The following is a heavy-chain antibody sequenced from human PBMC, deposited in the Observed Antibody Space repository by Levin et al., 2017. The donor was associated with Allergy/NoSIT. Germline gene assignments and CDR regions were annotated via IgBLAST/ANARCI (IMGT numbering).Heavy chain of an antibody. D-gene: IGHD6-13*01. V-gene: IGHV5-51*01. CDR3: ARRFAAADHTPDSGGMDV. Sequence: GESLKISCKGSGYSFTSYWIGWVRQMPGKGLEWMGIIYPGDSDTRYSPSFQGQVTISADKSISTAYLQWSSLKASDTAMYYCARRFAAADHTPDSGGMDVWGQGTTVTVSS. CDR1: GYSFTSYW. CDR2: IYPGDSDT. J-gene: IGHJ6*02.